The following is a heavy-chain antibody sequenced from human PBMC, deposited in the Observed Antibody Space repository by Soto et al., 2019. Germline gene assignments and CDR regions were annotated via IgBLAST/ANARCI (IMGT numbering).Heavy chain of an antibody. D-gene: IGHD2-15*01. CDR3: ARDAPGVAPY. Sequence: QGQLQESGPGLVRPSQTLSLTCTVSGGSINSGDSYWNWIRQHPEKGLEWIGYINDRGSTFYNPSLKRRIIISGDTSKNQFSLSLSSVTAADTAGYYCARDAPGVAPYWGQGTLVTVSA. CDR1: GGSINSGDSY. J-gene: IGHJ4*02. CDR2: INDRGST. V-gene: IGHV4-31*03.